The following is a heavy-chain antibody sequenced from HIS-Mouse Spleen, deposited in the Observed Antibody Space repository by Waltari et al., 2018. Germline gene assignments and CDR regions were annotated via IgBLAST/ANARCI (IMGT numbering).Heavy chain of an antibody. CDR1: GFTFSSYA. CDR2: VASGGNNK. CDR3: AIDHRNNWAIRD. D-gene: IGHD1-20*01. J-gene: IGHJ4*02. Sequence: QVQLVESGGGVVQPGRSLRLSCAASGFTFSSYAMHWVRKVPGKGLEGVEIVASGGNNKSYAASLKGRFTITMDNSKDTLYLQMNSLRAEDTAVYYCAIDHRNNWAIRDWGQGTLVTVSS. V-gene: IGHV3-30-3*01.